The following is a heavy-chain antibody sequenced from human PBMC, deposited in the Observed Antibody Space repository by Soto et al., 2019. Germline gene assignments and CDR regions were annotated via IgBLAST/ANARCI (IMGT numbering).Heavy chain of an antibody. D-gene: IGHD6-19*01. Sequence: GASVKVSCKASGGTFSSYAISWVRQAPGQGLEWMGGIIPIFGTANYAQKFQGRVTITSDESTSTAYMELSSLRSEDTAVYYCGWDSSGWYYFDYWGQGTLGTASS. CDR1: GGTFSSYA. CDR2: IIPIFGTA. J-gene: IGHJ4*02. V-gene: IGHV1-69*13. CDR3: GWDSSGWYYFDY.